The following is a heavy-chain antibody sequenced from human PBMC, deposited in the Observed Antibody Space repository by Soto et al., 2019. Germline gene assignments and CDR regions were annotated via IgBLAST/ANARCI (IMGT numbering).Heavy chain of an antibody. CDR2: ISGSGDST. V-gene: IGHV3-23*01. D-gene: IGHD3-16*01. CDR3: AKDHWGSY. J-gene: IGHJ4*02. Sequence: EVQLLESGGGLVQPGGSLRLSCVASGFTFSTYAMSWVRQAPGKGLEWVSAISGSGDSTFYGDSVKGRFTISRDNSKNTLYLQMTTLRAEDTALYHCAKDHWGSYSGQGTLVTVSS. CDR1: GFTFSTYA.